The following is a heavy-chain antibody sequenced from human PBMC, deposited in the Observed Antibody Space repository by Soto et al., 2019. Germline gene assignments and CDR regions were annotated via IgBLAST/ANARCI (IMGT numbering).Heavy chain of an antibody. J-gene: IGHJ4*02. D-gene: IGHD2-8*02. V-gene: IGHV4-59*01. CDR3: ARDTGTYFFDD. CDR2: IHYSGTS. CDR1: GGSISSYF. Sequence: PSETLSLTCAVSGGSISSYFWSWIRQPPGKGLEWIGYIHYSGTSKYNPSLKSRVTISVDTSENQFSLHLTAVTAADTAVYFCARDTGTYFFDDWGRGTLVPVSS.